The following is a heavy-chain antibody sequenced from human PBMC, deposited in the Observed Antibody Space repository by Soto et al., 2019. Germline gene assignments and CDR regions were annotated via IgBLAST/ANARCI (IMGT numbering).Heavy chain of an antibody. CDR1: GYTFTSYG. CDR2: ISAYNGNT. V-gene: IGHV1-18*01. D-gene: IGHD6-13*01. CDR3: ATAEPRIAALFNWFDP. Sequence: ASVKVSCKASGYTFTSYGISWVRQAPGQGLEWMGRISAYNGNTNYAQKLQGRVTMTTDTSTITAYMELRSLRSDDTAVYYCATAEPRIAALFNWFDPWGQGTLVTVSS. J-gene: IGHJ5*02.